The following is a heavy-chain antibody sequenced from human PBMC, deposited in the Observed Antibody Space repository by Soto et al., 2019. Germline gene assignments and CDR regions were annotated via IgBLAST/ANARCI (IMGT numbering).Heavy chain of an antibody. CDR2: IDPSDSYT. D-gene: IGHD3-3*01. CDR3: ARHPALDDFWSGYYYYYGMDV. CDR1: GSFCTNYW. V-gene: IGHV5-10-1*01. J-gene: IGHJ6*02. Sequence: PGELQNTSGKSAGSFCTNYWNSWVRQVPGKGLEWMGRIDPSDSYTNYSPSFQGHVTISADKSISTAYLQWSSLKASDTAMYYCARHPALDDFWSGYYYYYGMDVWGQGTTVTVSS.